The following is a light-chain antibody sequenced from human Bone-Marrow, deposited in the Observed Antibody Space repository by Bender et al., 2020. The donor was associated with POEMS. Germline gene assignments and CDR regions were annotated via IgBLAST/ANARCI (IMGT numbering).Light chain of an antibody. Sequence: QSALTQPASVSGSPGQSITISCTGTNSDVGKYNAVSWYQQHPGKAPRLIISEVSKRPSGVSNRFSGSKSGNTASLTISGLQAEDEADYYCGSYTSSYTSVFGGGTKLTVL. CDR2: EVS. CDR3: GSYTSSYTSV. V-gene: IGLV2-14*02. CDR1: NSDVGKYNA. J-gene: IGLJ3*02.